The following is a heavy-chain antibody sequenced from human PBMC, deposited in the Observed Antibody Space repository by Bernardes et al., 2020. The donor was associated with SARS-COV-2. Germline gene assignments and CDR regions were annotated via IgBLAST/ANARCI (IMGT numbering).Heavy chain of an antibody. V-gene: IGHV3-21*01. CDR1: GFTFSSYS. D-gene: IGHD2-15*01. J-gene: IGHJ4*02. CDR2: ISSSSSYI. Sequence: GGSLRLSCAASGFTFSSYSMNWVRQAPGKGLEWVSSISSSSSYIYYADSVKGRFTISRDNAKNSLYLQMNSLRAEDTAVYYCARDSVWPMIRLGYCSGGSCYFDYWGQGTLVTVSS. CDR3: ARDSVWPMIRLGYCSGGSCYFDY.